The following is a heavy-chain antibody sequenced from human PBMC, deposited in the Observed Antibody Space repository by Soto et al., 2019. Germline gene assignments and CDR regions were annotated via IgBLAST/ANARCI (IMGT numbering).Heavy chain of an antibody. V-gene: IGHV3-30-3*01. Sequence: QVQLVESGGGVVQPGSSLRLSCAASGFTFSSYAMHWVRQAPGKGLEWVAVISYDGSNKYYADSVKGRFTISRDNSKNTLYLQMNSLRAEDTAVYYCARGWSYSSSVPSWFDPWGQGTLVTVSS. CDR2: ISYDGSNK. CDR3: ARGWSYSSSVPSWFDP. D-gene: IGHD1-26*01. CDR1: GFTFSSYA. J-gene: IGHJ5*02.